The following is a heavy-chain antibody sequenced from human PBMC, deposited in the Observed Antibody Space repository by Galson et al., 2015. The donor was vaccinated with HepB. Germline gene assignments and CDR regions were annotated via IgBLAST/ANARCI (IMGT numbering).Heavy chain of an antibody. Sequence: ETLSLTCSVSGGSISSHYWSWIRQPPGKGLEWIGYINYSGSTNYNPSLKTRVTISVDTSKNQFSLKLSSVTPADTAVYYCARGRDIPGPWGQGTLVTVSS. J-gene: IGHJ5*02. V-gene: IGHV4-59*11. CDR3: ARGRDIPGP. D-gene: IGHD2-2*02. CDR2: INYSGST. CDR1: GGSISSHY.